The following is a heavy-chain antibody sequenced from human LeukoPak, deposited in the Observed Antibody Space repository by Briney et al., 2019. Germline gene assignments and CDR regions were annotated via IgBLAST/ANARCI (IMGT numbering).Heavy chain of an antibody. V-gene: IGHV1-8*03. CDR3: ARDLSTVVTPAAPNFDY. CDR2: MNPNSGNT. CDR1: GYTFTSYD. D-gene: IGHD4-23*01. J-gene: IGHJ4*02. Sequence: ASVKVSCKASGYTFTSYDINWVRQATGQGLEWMGWMNPNSGNTGYAQKFQGRVTITRNTSISTAYMELSSLRSEDTAVYYCARDLSTVVTPAAPNFDYWGQGTLVTVSS.